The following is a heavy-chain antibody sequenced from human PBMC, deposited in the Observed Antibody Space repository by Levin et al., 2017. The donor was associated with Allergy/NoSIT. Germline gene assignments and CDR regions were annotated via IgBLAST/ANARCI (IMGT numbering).Heavy chain of an antibody. CDR1: GFMFSNFE. CDR2: ISGGGETK. CDR3: ARVEGQLLQD. V-gene: IGHV3-48*03. D-gene: IGHD1-1*01. J-gene: IGHJ1*01. Sequence: SCAASGFMFSNFEMTWVRQAPGKGLEWLSYISGGGETKYYADSVKGRFTISRDNAKNSLFLEMNSLRAEDTAVYYCARVEGQLLQDWGQGTVATVSS.